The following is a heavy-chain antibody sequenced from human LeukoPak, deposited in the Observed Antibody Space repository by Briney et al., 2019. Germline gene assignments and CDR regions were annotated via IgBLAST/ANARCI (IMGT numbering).Heavy chain of an antibody. Sequence: GGSLRLSCAASGFTFSSYEMNWVRQAPGKGLEWVSYISSSGSTIYYADSVKGRFTISRDNAKNSLYLQMNSLRAEDTAVYYCARGYSYVKLDYWGQGTLVNVSS. CDR2: ISSSGSTI. CDR3: ARGYSYVKLDY. J-gene: IGHJ4*02. D-gene: IGHD5-18*01. V-gene: IGHV3-48*03. CDR1: GFTFSSYE.